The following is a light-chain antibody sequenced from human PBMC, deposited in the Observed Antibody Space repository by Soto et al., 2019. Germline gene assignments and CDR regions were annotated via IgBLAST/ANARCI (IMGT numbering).Light chain of an antibody. CDR3: QQHSGFPFT. J-gene: IGKJ4*01. Sequence: AIQLTQSPSSLSASVGDIVTITCRASQGVNSALVWYQQKPGKPPNLLVYDASSLERGVPSRFSGSGSWIDFILTISSLQPEDSATYYCQQHSGFPFTFGGGTKVEI. CDR2: DAS. V-gene: IGKV1-13*02. CDR1: QGVNSA.